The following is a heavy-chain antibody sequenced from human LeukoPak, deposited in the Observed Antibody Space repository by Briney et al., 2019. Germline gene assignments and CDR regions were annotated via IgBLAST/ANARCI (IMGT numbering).Heavy chain of an antibody. CDR1: GFTLSDHY. Sequence: PGGSLRLSCAAPGFTLSDHYMSCVRQAPGKGLEWVSYISNTGTTIYYADSVKGRFTLSRDNARKSLYLQMNSLRAEDTAVYYCARGHWGLDSWGQGTLVSVSS. V-gene: IGHV3-11*04. D-gene: IGHD7-27*01. J-gene: IGHJ4*02. CDR3: ARGHWGLDS. CDR2: ISNTGTTI.